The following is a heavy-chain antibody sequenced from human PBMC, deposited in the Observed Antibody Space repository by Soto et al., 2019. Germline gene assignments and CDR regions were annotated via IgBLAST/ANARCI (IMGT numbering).Heavy chain of an antibody. V-gene: IGHV1-3*01. CDR3: ASGPELGYCISTSCKENWFDP. D-gene: IGHD2-2*01. Sequence: ASVKVSCKASGYTFTNYAMHWVRQAPGQRLEWMGWINAGNGNTKYSQKFQGRVTITRDTSASTAYMELSSLRSEDTAVYYCASGPELGYCISTSCKENWFDPWGQGTLVTVSS. J-gene: IGHJ5*02. CDR1: GYTFTNYA. CDR2: INAGNGNT.